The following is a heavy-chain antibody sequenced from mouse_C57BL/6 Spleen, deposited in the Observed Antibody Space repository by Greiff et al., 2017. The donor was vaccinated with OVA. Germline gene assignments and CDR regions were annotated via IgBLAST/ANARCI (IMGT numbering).Heavy chain of an antibody. J-gene: IGHJ2*01. V-gene: IGHV1-7*01. D-gene: IGHD1-2*01. CDR3: ARAAPASSLDY. CDR1: GYTFTGYG. Sequence: QVQLQQSGAELVKPGVSVKLSCKASGYTFTGYGMHWVKQRPGQGLEWIGYINPSSGNTKYNQKFKDKATLTADKTSSTAYMQLSSLTNEDSAVSCCARAAPASSLDYWGQGTTLTVSS. CDR2: INPSSGNT.